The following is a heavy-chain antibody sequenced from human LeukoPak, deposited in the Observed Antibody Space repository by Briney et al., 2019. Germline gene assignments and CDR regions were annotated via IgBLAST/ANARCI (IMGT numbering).Heavy chain of an antibody. V-gene: IGHV1-46*02. Sequence: GASVKVSCKASGGPFNNYTVSWVRQAPGQGLEWMGIINPSGGSTSYAQKFQGRVTMTRDTSTSTVYMELSSLRSEDTAVYYCARTVTTWDWYFDLWGRGTLVTVSS. CDR1: GGPFNNYT. CDR2: INPSGGST. CDR3: ARTVTTWDWYFDL. D-gene: IGHD4-17*01. J-gene: IGHJ2*01.